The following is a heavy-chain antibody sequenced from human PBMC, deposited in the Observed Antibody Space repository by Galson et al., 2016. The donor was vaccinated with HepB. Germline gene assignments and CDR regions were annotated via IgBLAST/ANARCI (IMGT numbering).Heavy chain of an antibody. CDR1: GFTFSTYA. D-gene: IGHD1-26*01. CDR3: ARDPSGRYVPYTPYFDY. Sequence: SLRLSCAASGFTFSTYAMHWVRQAPGKGLEWVAVVSFAGSNKYYADSVKGRFTISRDNSKNTLYLQMNSLRAEDTAVYYCARDPSGRYVPYTPYFDYWGQGTLVTVPS. V-gene: IGHV3-30-3*01. CDR2: VSFAGSNK. J-gene: IGHJ4*02.